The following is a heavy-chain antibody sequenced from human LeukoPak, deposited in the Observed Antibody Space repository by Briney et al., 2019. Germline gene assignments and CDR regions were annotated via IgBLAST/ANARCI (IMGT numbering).Heavy chain of an antibody. CDR3: AKTHDRYFDY. Sequence: GGSLRLSCAASRFTFSSYAMSWVRQAPGKGLEWASAISGSGGSTYYADSVKGRFTISRDNSKNTLYLQMNSLRAEDTAVYYCAKTHDRYFDYWGQGTLVTVSS. J-gene: IGHJ4*02. CDR1: RFTFSSYA. V-gene: IGHV3-23*01. CDR2: ISGSGGST. D-gene: IGHD3-22*01.